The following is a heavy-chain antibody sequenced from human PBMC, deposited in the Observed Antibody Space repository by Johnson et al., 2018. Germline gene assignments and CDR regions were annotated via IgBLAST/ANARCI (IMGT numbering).Heavy chain of an antibody. V-gene: IGHV3-23*04. CDR1: GFVFNNFA. Sequence: EVQLVESGGNLVQPGGSLRLSCAASGFVFNNFAMHWVRQAPGRGLEWVSVISGSGGNTYYADSVRGRFTISRDNSKNALYLQMNTLRAEDTAVYYCAKDSSTNKVFRVRFDYGGQGSLVTVSS. CDR2: ISGSGGNT. CDR3: AKDSSTNKVFRVRFDY. D-gene: IGHD6-19*01. J-gene: IGHJ4*02.